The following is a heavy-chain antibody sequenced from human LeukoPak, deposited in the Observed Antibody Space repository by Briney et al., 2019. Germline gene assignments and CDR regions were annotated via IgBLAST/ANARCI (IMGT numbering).Heavy chain of an antibody. J-gene: IGHJ4*02. CDR2: ISGSGDST. V-gene: IGHV3-23*01. CDR1: GFTFSSYA. Sequence: GGSLRLSCAASGFTFSSYAMSWVRQAPGKGLEWVSGISGSGDSTYYADSVKGRFTISRDNRENTLYLQMKSLRAEDTAIYYCAKREGYGRVDYWGQGILVAVSS. CDR3: AKREGYGRVDY. D-gene: IGHD2-15*01.